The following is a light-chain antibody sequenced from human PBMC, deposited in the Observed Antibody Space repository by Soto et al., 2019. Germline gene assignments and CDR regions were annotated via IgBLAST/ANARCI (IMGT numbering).Light chain of an antibody. CDR3: QQYNTYAT. Sequence: DIQMTQSPSSLSASVGDRVTITCRASQGISNYLAWYQQKPGKVPKLLIYAASTLQSGVPSRFSGSGSGSEFNFTITGLQPDDFATYFCQQYNTYATFGQGTRLE. CDR2: AAS. CDR1: QGISNY. J-gene: IGKJ5*01. V-gene: IGKV1-27*01.